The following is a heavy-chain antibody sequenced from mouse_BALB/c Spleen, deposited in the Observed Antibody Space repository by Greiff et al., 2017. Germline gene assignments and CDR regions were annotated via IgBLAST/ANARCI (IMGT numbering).Heavy chain of an antibody. V-gene: IGHV2-6-7*01. Sequence: VMLVESGPGLVAPSQSLSITCTVSGFSLTGYGVNWVRQPPGKGLEWLGMIWGDGSTDYNSALKSRLSISKDNSKSQVFLKMNSLQTDDTARYYGASIDSSGYVGAMDYWGQGTSVTVSS. CDR2: IWGDGST. D-gene: IGHD3-2*01. CDR3: ASIDSSGYVGAMDY. J-gene: IGHJ4*01. CDR1: GFSLTGYG.